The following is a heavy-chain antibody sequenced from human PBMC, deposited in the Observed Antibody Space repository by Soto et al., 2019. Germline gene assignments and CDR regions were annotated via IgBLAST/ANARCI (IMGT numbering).Heavy chain of an antibody. CDR3: VRENYYYGMDV. J-gene: IGHJ6*02. CDR2: INGGGST. Sequence: EVQLVESGGGLIQPGGSLRLSCAASGFNVSVNYMNWVGQAPGKGLEWVSVINGGGSTNYADSVRGRFTISRDTSKNTLSLQMNSLRAEDTAVYYCVRENYYYGMDVWGQGTTVIVSS. V-gene: IGHV3-53*01. CDR1: GFNVSVNY.